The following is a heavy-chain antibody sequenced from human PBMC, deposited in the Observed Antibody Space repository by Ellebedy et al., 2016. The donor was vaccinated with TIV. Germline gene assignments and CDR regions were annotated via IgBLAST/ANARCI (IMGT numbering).Heavy chain of an antibody. J-gene: IGHJ4*02. D-gene: IGHD1-26*01. CDR3: AREGGSYQYFDY. Sequence: GESLKISCAASGFTFSSYGMHWVRQAPGKGLEWVAVIWYDGSNKYYADSVKGRFTISRDNSKNTLYLQMNSLRAEDTAVYYCAREGGSYQYFDYWGQGTLVTASS. CDR2: IWYDGSNK. V-gene: IGHV3-33*01. CDR1: GFTFSSYG.